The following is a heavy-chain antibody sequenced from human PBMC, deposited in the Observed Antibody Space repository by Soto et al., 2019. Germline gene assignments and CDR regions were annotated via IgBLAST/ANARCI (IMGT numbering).Heavy chain of an antibody. D-gene: IGHD2-8*02. CDR1: GGTFSIYA. J-gene: IGHJ5*02. CDR3: ARASLAPNLWTGVHALTNWFDP. CDR2: IIPIFGTA. V-gene: IGHV1-69*13. Sequence: SVKVSCKASGGTFSIYAISCVLQSPLQWLDWMGGIIPIFGTANYAQKFQGRVTITADESTSTAYMELSSLRSEDTAVYYCARASLAPNLWTGVHALTNWFDPWGQGTLVTVSS.